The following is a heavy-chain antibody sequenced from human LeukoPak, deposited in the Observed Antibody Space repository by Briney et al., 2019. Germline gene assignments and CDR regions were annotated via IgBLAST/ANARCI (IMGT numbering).Heavy chain of an antibody. Sequence: GGSLRLSCAASGFTFTSYNMNWVRQAPGKGLEWVSSITSSSSYIYYADSVKGRFTISRDNAKNSLYLQMNSLRVEDTAEYYCARDPYSGNYGAYYYYYMDVWGKGTTVTVSS. CDR3: ARDPYSGNYGAYYYYYMDV. CDR2: ITSSSSYI. V-gene: IGHV3-21*06. CDR1: GFTFTSYN. D-gene: IGHD1-26*01. J-gene: IGHJ6*03.